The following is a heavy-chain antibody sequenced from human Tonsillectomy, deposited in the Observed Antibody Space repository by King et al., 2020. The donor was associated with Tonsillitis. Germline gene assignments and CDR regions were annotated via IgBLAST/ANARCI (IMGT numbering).Heavy chain of an antibody. CDR2: ISAYNANT. J-gene: IGHJ4*02. Sequence: VQLVESGAEVKKPGASVKVSCKASGYTFNNYGFSWVRQAPGQGLEWMGWISAYNANTHYAQELQGRVTMTTDTPTSTAYMELRSLRSDDTAVYYCATESLVVPTASHYWGQGTLVTVSS. CDR3: ATESLVVPTASHY. V-gene: IGHV1-18*04. CDR1: GYTFNNYG. D-gene: IGHD2-2*01.